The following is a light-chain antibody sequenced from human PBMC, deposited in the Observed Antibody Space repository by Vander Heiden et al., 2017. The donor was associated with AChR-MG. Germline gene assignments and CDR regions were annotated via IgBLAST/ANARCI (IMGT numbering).Light chain of an antibody. Sequence: QSVVTQPPSASGTPGPTVTISCSGSSSTIGSNTVNWYQQIPGAAPKVLVHSDNQRSSGVPDRFSGSRSGASASLAISGLQSEDEADYYCATWDDSLNGLLFGGGTKLTVL. V-gene: IGLV1-44*01. J-gene: IGLJ3*02. CDR2: SDN. CDR3: ATWDDSLNGLL. CDR1: SSTIGSNT.